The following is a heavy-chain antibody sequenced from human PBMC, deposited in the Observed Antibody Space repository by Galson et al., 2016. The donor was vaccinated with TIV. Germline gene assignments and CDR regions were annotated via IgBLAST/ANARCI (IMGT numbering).Heavy chain of an antibody. CDR1: GDSISSSRNFY. D-gene: IGHD6-25*01. CDR2: VYYSGST. Sequence: SETLSLTCTVSGDSISSSRNFYWGWIRQPPGKGLEWIGSVYYSGSTYYNPSLKSRVVVSVDTTKNQFSLKLNPVTATDTAVYFCGRHAATSDYWGQGTLVTVSS. V-gene: IGHV4-39*01. CDR3: GRHAATSDY. J-gene: IGHJ4*02.